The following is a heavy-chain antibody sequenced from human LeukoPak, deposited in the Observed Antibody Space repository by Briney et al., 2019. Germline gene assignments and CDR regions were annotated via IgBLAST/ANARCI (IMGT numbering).Heavy chain of an antibody. V-gene: IGHV1-8*01. CDR2: MNPNSGNT. D-gene: IGHD6-13*01. CDR3: ARGLRRWEQLVRTNGHQYYFDY. CDR1: GYTFTSYD. J-gene: IGHJ4*02. Sequence: GASVKVSCKASGYTFTSYDVNWVRQATGQGLEWMGWMNPNSGNTGYAQKFQGRVTMTRNTSISTAYMELSSLRSEDTAVYYCARGLRRWEQLVRTNGHQYYFDYWGQGTLVTVSS.